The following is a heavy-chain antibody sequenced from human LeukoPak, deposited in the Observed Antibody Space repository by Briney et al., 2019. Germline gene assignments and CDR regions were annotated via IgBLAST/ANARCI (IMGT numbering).Heavy chain of an antibody. CDR3: AHTRYSYTARDWFDP. D-gene: IGHD5-18*01. CDR2: IYWDDDK. J-gene: IGHJ5*02. Sequence: SGPTLVKPTQTLTLTCTFSGFSLSTSGVGVGWIRQPPGKALEWLALIYWDDDKRYSPSLKSRLTLTKDTSKNQVVLTMTNMDPVDTATYYCAHTRYSYTARDWFDPWGQGTLVTVSS. V-gene: IGHV2-5*02. CDR1: GFSLSTSGVG.